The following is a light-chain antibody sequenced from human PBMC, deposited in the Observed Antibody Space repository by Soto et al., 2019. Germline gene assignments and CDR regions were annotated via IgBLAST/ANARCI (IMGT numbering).Light chain of an antibody. J-gene: IGLJ3*02. CDR2: EVS. CDR1: SRDVGGYNY. CDR3: SSYTSSSTPLV. V-gene: IGLV2-14*01. Sequence: QSALTQPASVSGSPGQSITISCTGTSRDVGGYNYVSWYQQHPGKAPKLMIYEVSNRPSGVSNRFSGSKSGNTASLTISGLQAEDEADYYCSSYTSSSTPLVFGGGTKVTVL.